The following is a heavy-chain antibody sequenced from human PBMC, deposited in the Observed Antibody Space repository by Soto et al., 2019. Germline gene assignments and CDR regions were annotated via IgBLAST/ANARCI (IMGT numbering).Heavy chain of an antibody. CDR1: GFTFDDYA. J-gene: IGHJ3*02. D-gene: IGHD3-9*01. CDR2: ISWDGGST. Sequence: GGSLRLSCAASGFTFDDYAMHWVRQAPGKGLEWVSLISWDGGSTYYADSVKGRFTISRDNSKNSLYLQMNSLRAEDTALYYCAKGQYYDILTGYYMGDAFDIWGQGTMVTVSS. V-gene: IGHV3-43D*03. CDR3: AKGQYYDILTGYYMGDAFDI.